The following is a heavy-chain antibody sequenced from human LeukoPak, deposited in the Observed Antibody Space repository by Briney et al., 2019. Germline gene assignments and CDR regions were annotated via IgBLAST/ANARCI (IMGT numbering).Heavy chain of an antibody. J-gene: IGHJ4*02. CDR1: GFTFSNYG. CDR3: AKGYYDFWSGYYTGPDY. CDR2: ISFDGSQK. D-gene: IGHD3-3*01. Sequence: GGSLRLSCAASGFTFSNYGMHWVRQAPGKGLEWVALISFDGSQKYYADSVKGRFTISRDNSKSTVYLQMNSLRAEDTAVYYCAKGYYDFWSGYYTGPDYWGQGTLVTVSS. V-gene: IGHV3-30*02.